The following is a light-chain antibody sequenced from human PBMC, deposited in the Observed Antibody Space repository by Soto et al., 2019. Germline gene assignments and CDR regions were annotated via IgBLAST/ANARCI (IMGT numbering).Light chain of an antibody. CDR3: SSYTSTTNVSFV. Sequence: QPVLTQPASVSGSPGQSITISCTGTSGHIGDSDFVSWYQHHPGKATKLLIYDVSDRPSRISGRFSGSKYANTASLTISGLQAEDEAFYYRSSYTSTTNVSFVFGTGTKVTVL. CDR1: SGHIGDSDF. CDR2: DVS. J-gene: IGLJ1*01. V-gene: IGLV2-14*01.